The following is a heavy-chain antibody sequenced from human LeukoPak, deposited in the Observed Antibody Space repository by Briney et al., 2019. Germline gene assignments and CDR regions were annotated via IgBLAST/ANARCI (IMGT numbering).Heavy chain of an antibody. D-gene: IGHD1-26*01. J-gene: IGHJ3*02. CDR3: ARGVGAFFDAFDI. CDR1: GGSISSGGYS. Sequence: SGTLSLTCAVSGGSISSGGYSWSWIRQPPGKGLEWIGYIYHSGSTYYNPSLKSRVTISVDRSKNQFSLKLSSATAADTAVYYCARGVGAFFDAFDIWGQGTMVTVSS. V-gene: IGHV4-30-2*01. CDR2: IYHSGST.